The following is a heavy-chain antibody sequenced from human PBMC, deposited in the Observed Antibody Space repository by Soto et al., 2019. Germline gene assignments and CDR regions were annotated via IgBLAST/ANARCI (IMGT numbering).Heavy chain of an antibody. D-gene: IGHD1-26*01. CDR1: GYTFTTYA. Sequence: ASVKVSCKASGYTFTTYAIHWVHQAPGQRLEWMGWINAGNFNTKYSQRFQGRVTITRDTSASTAYMELSSLRSEDTAVYYCETSTVGARDEFFFDYWGQGTLVTVS. J-gene: IGHJ4*02. CDR2: INAGNFNT. V-gene: IGHV1-3*01. CDR3: ETSTVGARDEFFFDY.